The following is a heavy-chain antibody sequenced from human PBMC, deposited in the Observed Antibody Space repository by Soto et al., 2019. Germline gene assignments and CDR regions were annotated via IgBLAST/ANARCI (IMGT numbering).Heavy chain of an antibody. CDR1: GFTFSSYA. CDR2: ISYDASNK. V-gene: IGHV3-30-3*01. CDR3: ARGYSSSSAAFDY. D-gene: IGHD6-13*01. Sequence: QVQLVESGGGVVQPGRSLRLSCAASGFTFSSYAMHWVRQAPGKGLEWVAVISYDASNKYYTDSVKGRFTISRDNSKDTLFLQMNSLRAEDTAVYYCARGYSSSSAAFDYWGQGTLVTVSS. J-gene: IGHJ4*02.